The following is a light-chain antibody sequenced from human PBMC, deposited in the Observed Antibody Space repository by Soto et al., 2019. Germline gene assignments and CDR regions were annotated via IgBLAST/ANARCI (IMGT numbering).Light chain of an antibody. J-gene: IGKJ1*01. V-gene: IGKV1-5*03. CDR2: KAS. CDR3: QHYNSYSEA. CDR1: QSISSY. Sequence: DIQMTQSPSSLSASVGDRVTITCRASQSISSYLNWYQQKPGKAPKILIYKASTLTSGVPSRFSGSGSGTECTLTISSLQPDDFSTYYCQHYNSYSEAFGQGTKVDIK.